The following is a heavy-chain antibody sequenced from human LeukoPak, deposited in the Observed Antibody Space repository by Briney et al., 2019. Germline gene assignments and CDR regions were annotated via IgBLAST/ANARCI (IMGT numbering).Heavy chain of an antibody. CDR2: IYTGGST. D-gene: IGHD1-26*01. J-gene: IGHJ4*02. V-gene: IGHV3-53*01. CDR1: GFTFSSYW. CDR3: ANALSGSYFGTFDY. Sequence: GGSLRLSCAASGFTFSSYWMHWVRQAPGKGLEWVSVIYTGGSTYYADSVKGRFTISRDNSKNTLYLQMNSLRAEDMAVYYCANALSGSYFGTFDYWGQGTLVTVSS.